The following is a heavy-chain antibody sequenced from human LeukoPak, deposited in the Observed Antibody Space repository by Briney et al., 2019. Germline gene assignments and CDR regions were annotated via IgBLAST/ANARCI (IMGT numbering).Heavy chain of an antibody. CDR2: VDPEDGET. J-gene: IGHJ5*02. V-gene: IGHV1-69-2*01. Sequence: ASVKISCKVSGYTFTDYYMHWVQQAPGKGLEWMGLVDPEDGETIYAEKLQGRVTITADTSTDTAYMELSSLRSEDTAVYYCATFQRQYCSSTSCSTPGMNWFDPWGQGTLVTVSS. CDR3: ATFQRQYCSSTSCSTPGMNWFDP. D-gene: IGHD2-2*01. CDR1: GYTFTDYY.